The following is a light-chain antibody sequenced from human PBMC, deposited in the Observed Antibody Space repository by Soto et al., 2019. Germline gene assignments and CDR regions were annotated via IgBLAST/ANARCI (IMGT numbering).Light chain of an antibody. CDR1: QSISTW. CDR3: QKYNSYSPT. CDR2: KAS. Sequence: DIQMTQSPSTLSASVGDRVTITCRASQSISTWLAWYQQEPGKAPKLLIHKASSLQSGVPSRFSGSGSGTDFTLTISSLHPDDFATYYCQKYNSYSPTSGHRTQFNIK. J-gene: IGKJ1*01. V-gene: IGKV1-5*03.